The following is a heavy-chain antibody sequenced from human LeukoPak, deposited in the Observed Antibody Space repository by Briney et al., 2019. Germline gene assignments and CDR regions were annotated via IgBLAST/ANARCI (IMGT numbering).Heavy chain of an antibody. CDR2: IKQDGSEK. Sequence: GGSLRLSCAASGFTFSSYWMSWVRQAPGKGLEWVANIKQDGSEKYYVDSVKGRFTIFRDNSKNTLYLQMNSLRAEDTAMYYCVKSGSSGWYVLDYWGQGTLVTVSS. D-gene: IGHD6-19*01. V-gene: IGHV3-7*01. CDR1: GFTFSSYW. J-gene: IGHJ4*02. CDR3: VKSGSSGWYVLDY.